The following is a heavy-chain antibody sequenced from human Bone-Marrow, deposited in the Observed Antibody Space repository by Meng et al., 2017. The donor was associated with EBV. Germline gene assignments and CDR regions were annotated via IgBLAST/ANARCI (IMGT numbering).Heavy chain of an antibody. D-gene: IGHD2-2*01. CDR3: ASSDCSSTSCYPRY. Sequence: QLQLQESCSGLVKPSPTLSLTRAVSGGSISSGGYSWSWIRQPPGKGLEWIGYIYHSGSTYYNPSLKSRVTISVDRSKNQFSLKLSSVTAADTAVYYCASSDCSSTSCYPRYWGQGTLVTVSS. CDR2: IYHSGST. J-gene: IGHJ4*02. CDR1: GGSISSGGYS. V-gene: IGHV4-30-2*01.